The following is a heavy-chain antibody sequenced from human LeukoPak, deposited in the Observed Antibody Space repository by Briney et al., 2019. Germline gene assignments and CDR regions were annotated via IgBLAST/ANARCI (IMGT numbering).Heavy chain of an antibody. D-gene: IGHD1-1*01. Sequence: HLGGSQRLSCTASGFPFIEYSMNWVRQAPGKGLEWISYIGIDSGNTKYADSVRGRSTISTDKAKNSLYLQMNSLRVEDTAVYYCARDHNYAFDNWGQGTLVSVAS. CDR2: IGIDSGNT. J-gene: IGHJ4*02. V-gene: IGHV3-48*01. CDR3: ARDHNYAFDN. CDR1: GFPFIEYS.